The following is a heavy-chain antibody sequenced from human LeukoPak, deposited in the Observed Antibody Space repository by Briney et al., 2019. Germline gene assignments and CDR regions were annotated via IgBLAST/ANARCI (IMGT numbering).Heavy chain of an antibody. Sequence: GGSLRLSRAASGFTFSNYWMHWVRQAQGKGLVWVSRINTDGSSTTYADFVKGRFTISRDNAKNTLYLQMNSLRAEDTAVYFCSRGQSRNYRVDYWGQGTLVTVSS. V-gene: IGHV3-74*01. D-gene: IGHD1-7*01. CDR2: INTDGSST. CDR1: GFTFSNYW. CDR3: SRGQSRNYRVDY. J-gene: IGHJ4*02.